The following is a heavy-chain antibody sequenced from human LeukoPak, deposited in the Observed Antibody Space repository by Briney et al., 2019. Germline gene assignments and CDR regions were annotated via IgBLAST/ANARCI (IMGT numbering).Heavy chain of an antibody. CDR2: IYYSGST. CDR1: GGSISSYY. Sequence: PSETLSLTCTVSGGSISSYYWSWLRQPPGKGLEWIGYIYYSGSTNYNPSLKSRVTISVDTSKNQFSLKLSSVTAADTAVYYCARDRGTGERDYWGQGTLVTVSS. CDR3: ARDRGTGERDY. V-gene: IGHV4-59*01. J-gene: IGHJ4*02. D-gene: IGHD7-27*01.